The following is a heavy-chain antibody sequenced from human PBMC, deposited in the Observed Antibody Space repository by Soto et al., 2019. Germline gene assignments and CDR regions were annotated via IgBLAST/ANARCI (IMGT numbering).Heavy chain of an antibody. CDR2: IYYSGST. CDR3: AISVTGGHNWFDP. CDR1: GGSISSYY. D-gene: IGHD3-10*01. V-gene: IGHV4-59*01. Sequence: SETLYLRSTVSGGSISSYYWSWIRQPPGKGLEWIGYIYYSGSTNCNPSLKSRVTISVDTSKNQFSLKLSSVTAADTAVYYCAISVTGGHNWFDPWGQGTLVTVSS. J-gene: IGHJ5*02.